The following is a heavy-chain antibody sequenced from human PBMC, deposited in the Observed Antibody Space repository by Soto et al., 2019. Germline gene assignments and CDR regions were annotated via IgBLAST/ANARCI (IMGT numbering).Heavy chain of an antibody. CDR3: AKDGGYDSSGFYRHSDY. CDR2: ISDDGSKK. V-gene: IGHV3-30*18. J-gene: IGHJ4*02. D-gene: IGHD3-22*01. Sequence: QVQLVESGGGVVQPGRSLTLSCAASGFTFSSSGMHWVRQAPGKGLEWVGFISDDGSKKFLGDSAKGRFIISRDNSKNTMYVEKNGLRNEDTDVYYCAKDGGYDSSGFYRHSDYWGQGILVIVSS. CDR1: GFTFSSSG.